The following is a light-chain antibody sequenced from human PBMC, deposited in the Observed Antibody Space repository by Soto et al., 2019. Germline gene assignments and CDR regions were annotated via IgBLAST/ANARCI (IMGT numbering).Light chain of an antibody. V-gene: IGLV2-11*01. Sequence: QSVLTQPRSVSGSPGQSVTISCTGTSSDVGAYNYVSWYQQHSGRAPKLMIYDVSKRPSGVPDRFSGSKSADTASLTISGLQADDEADYYCCSYAGSHTFVFGGGTKLTVL. J-gene: IGLJ1*01. CDR2: DVS. CDR3: CSYAGSHTFV. CDR1: SSDVGAYNY.